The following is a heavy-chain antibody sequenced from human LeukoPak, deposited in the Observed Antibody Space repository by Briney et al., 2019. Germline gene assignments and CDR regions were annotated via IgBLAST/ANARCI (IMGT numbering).Heavy chain of an antibody. J-gene: IGHJ4*02. CDR3: ARSSGAGKGQNIFDY. V-gene: IGHV1-69*05. Sequence: PGASVKVSCKASGGTFSSYAISWVRQAPGQGLEWMGGIIPIFGTANYAQKFQGRATITTDESTSTAYMELSSLRSEDTAVYYCARSSGAGKGQNIFDYWGQGTLVTVS. CDR1: GGTFSSYA. D-gene: IGHD2/OR15-2a*01. CDR2: IIPIFGTA.